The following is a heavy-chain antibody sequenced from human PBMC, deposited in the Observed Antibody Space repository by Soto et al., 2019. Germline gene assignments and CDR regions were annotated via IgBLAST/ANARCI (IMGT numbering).Heavy chain of an antibody. CDR2: ISWNSGSI. CDR1: GFTFDDYA. J-gene: IGHJ6*02. CDR3: AKDRRGSSSPYYYGMDV. V-gene: IGHV3-9*01. Sequence: EVQLVESGGGLVQPGRSLRLSCAASGFTFDDYAMHWVRQAPGKGLEWVSGISWNSGSIGYADSVKGRFTISRDNAKNSLYLQMNSLRAEDTALYYCAKDRRGSSSPYYYGMDVWGQGTTVTVSS. D-gene: IGHD6-13*01.